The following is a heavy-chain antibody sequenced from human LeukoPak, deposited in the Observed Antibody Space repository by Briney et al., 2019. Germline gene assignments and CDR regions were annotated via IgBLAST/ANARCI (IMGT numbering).Heavy chain of an antibody. Sequence: SQTLSLTCTVSGGSISSGDYYWSWIRQPPGKGLEWIGYIYHSGSTYYNPSLKSRVTISVDRSKNQFSLKLSSVTAADTAVYYCARGGVARWDFDLCGRGTLVTVSS. CDR1: GGSISSGDYY. J-gene: IGHJ2*01. V-gene: IGHV4-30-2*01. CDR2: IYHSGST. D-gene: IGHD2-15*01. CDR3: ARGGVARWDFDL.